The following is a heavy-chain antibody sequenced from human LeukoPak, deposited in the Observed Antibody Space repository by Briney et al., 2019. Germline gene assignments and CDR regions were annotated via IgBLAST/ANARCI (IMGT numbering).Heavy chain of an antibody. CDR1: GYTFTSYD. V-gene: IGHV1-8*01. Sequence: GASVKVSCKASGYTFTSYDINWVRQATGQGLEWMGWMNPNSGNTGYAQKFQGRVTMTRNTSISTAYMELSSLRSEDTAVYYCARGGALGGSSNFYYYYYGMGVWGQGTTVTVSS. J-gene: IGHJ6*02. CDR3: ARGGALGGSSNFYYYYYGMGV. CDR2: MNPNSGNT. D-gene: IGHD6-6*01.